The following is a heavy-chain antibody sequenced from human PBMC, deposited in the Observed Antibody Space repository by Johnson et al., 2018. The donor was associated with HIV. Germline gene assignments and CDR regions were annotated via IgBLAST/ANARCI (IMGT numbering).Heavy chain of an antibody. Sequence: LVESGGGVVQPGRSLRLSCAASGFTFSSYGMHWVRQAPGKGLEWVAVIWYDGSNKYYADSVKGRFTISRDNSKNTLYLQMNSLRAEDTAVYYCAKVLIVATGERAFDIWGQGTMVTVSS. J-gene: IGHJ3*02. V-gene: IGHV3-33*06. D-gene: IGHD5-12*01. CDR2: IWYDGSNK. CDR1: GFTFSSYG. CDR3: AKVLIVATGERAFDI.